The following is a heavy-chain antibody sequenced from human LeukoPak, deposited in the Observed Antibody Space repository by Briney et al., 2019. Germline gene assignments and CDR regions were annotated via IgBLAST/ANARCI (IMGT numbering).Heavy chain of an antibody. CDR2: ISSSTSTI. Sequence: PGGSLRLSCAASGFTFSSHSMNWVRQAPGKGLEWVSYISSSTSTIYYADSVKGRFTVSRDNAKNSLYLQMNSLRDEDTAVYYCARTGTEPTQLHFDHWGQGTLVTVSS. CDR1: GFTFSSHS. D-gene: IGHD1-14*01. V-gene: IGHV3-48*02. CDR3: ARTGTEPTQLHFDH. J-gene: IGHJ4*02.